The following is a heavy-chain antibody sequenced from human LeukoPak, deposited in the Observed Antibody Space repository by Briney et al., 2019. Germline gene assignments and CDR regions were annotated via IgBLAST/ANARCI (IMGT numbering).Heavy chain of an antibody. Sequence: GGSLRLSCAASGISFSSDCMNWVRQAPGKGLEWVSSISNTGSYIYYADSVKGRFTISRDNAKNSLYLQMNSLRAEDTAVYYCARDLGSYYYDSSGHPTGAFDIWGQGTMVTVSS. CDR1: GISFSSDC. CDR2: ISNTGSYI. CDR3: ARDLGSYYYDSSGHPTGAFDI. V-gene: IGHV3-21*04. J-gene: IGHJ3*02. D-gene: IGHD3-22*01.